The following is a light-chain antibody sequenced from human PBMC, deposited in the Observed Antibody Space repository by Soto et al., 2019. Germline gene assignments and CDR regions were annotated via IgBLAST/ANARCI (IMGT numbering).Light chain of an antibody. J-gene: IGLJ2*01. CDR1: SSNIGSNT. CDR3: AAWDATLNGL. Sequence: QSVLTQPPSASGTPGQRVTISCSGSSSNIGSNTVNWYQQVPGTAPKLLIYSNNQRPSGVPDRFSGSKSGTSASLAISGLQSEDEADDYCAAWDATLNGLFGGGTKLTVL. CDR2: SNN. V-gene: IGLV1-44*01.